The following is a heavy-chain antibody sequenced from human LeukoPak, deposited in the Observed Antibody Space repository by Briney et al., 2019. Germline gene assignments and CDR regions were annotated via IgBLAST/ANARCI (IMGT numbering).Heavy chain of an antibody. D-gene: IGHD3-9*01. CDR1: GYTFTSYG. CDR3: ARDRATLRGNNYDLLTGYYTGWDY. J-gene: IGHJ4*02. CDR2: VSTYNGNT. V-gene: IGHV1-18*01. Sequence: ASVKVSCKASGYTFTSYGISWVRQAPGQGLERMGWVSTYNGNTNYAQNLQGRVTMTTDRSTSTAYMELRSLTSDDTAVYYCARDRATLRGNNYDLLTGYYTGWDYWAQGTLVSVSS.